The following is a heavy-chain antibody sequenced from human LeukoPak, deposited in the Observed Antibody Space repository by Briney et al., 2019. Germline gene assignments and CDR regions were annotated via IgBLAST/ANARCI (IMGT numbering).Heavy chain of an antibody. J-gene: IGHJ5*02. CDR1: GFTFSDYA. Sequence: GGSLRLSCAASGFTFSDYAMNWVRQAPGKGLEWVAVISYDGDDEYYADSVRGRFTIFRDNSENTLHLQMNSLRVEDSAIYYCARTTRVVAAPSASWGQGTLVTVSS. D-gene: IGHD2-15*01. CDR2: ISYDGDDE. V-gene: IGHV3-30-3*01. CDR3: ARTTRVVAAPSAS.